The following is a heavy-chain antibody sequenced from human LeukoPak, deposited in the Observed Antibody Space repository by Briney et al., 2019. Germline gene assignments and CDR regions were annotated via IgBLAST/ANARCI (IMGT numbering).Heavy chain of an antibody. V-gene: IGHV4-34*01. CDR2: INHSGST. CDR1: GGSFSGYY. Sequence: SETLSLTCAVHGGSFSGYYWSWIRQPPGKGLEWIGEINHSGSTNYNPSLKSRVTISVDTSKNQFSLKLSSVTAADTAVYYCARGWGRALGAFDIWGQGTMVTVSS. J-gene: IGHJ3*02. D-gene: IGHD7-27*01. CDR3: ARGWGRALGAFDI.